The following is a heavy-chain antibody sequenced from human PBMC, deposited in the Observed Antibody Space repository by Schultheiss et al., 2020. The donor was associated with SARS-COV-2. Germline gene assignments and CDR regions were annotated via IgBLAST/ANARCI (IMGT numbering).Heavy chain of an antibody. CDR2: ISSSGSTI. CDR1: GFTFSSYE. V-gene: IGHV3-48*03. CDR3: ARMTTVVTRYDFDY. J-gene: IGHJ4*02. Sequence: GGSLRLSCAASGFTFSSYEMNWVRQAPGKGLEWVSYISSSGSTIYYADSVKGRFTISRDNAKNSLYLQMNSLRAEDTAVYYCARMTTVVTRYDFDYWGQGTLVTVSS. D-gene: IGHD4-23*01.